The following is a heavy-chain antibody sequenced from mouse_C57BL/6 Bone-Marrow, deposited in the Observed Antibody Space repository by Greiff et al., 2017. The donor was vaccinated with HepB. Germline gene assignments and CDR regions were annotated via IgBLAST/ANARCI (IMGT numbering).Heavy chain of an antibody. Sequence: VQLQQSGAELVKPGASVKLSCKASGYTFTSYWMQWVKQRPGQGLEWIGEIDPAYSYTNYNQKFKGKATLTVDTSSSTAYMQLSSLTSEDSAVYYCATYYYGSSYVYAMDYWGQGTSVTVSS. CDR1: GYTFTSYW. J-gene: IGHJ4*01. CDR2: IDPAYSYT. D-gene: IGHD1-1*01. V-gene: IGHV1-50*01. CDR3: ATYYYGSSYVYAMDY.